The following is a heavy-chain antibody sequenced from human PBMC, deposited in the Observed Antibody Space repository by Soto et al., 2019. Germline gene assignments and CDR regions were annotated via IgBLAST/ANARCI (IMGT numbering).Heavy chain of an antibody. CDR2: INHTGNT. J-gene: IGHJ6*03. CDR1: GGSFSGYY. V-gene: IGHV4-34*01. Sequence: TSETLSLTCAVYGGSFSGYYWSWIRQPPGKGLEWIGEINHTGNTNYNPSLKSRVTMSAGTSKDQFSLKLSPVTAADTAVYYCGRGGSDPYTDVWGKGTTVTVSS. CDR3: GRGGSDPYTDV.